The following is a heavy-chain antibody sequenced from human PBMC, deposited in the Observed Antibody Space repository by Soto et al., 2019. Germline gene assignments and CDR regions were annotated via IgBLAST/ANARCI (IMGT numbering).Heavy chain of an antibody. V-gene: IGHV3-74*01. CDR2: INSDESST. CDR1: GFTFSSYW. CDR3: ARDIAVAGRPLWDYYGLDV. J-gene: IGHJ6*02. D-gene: IGHD6-19*01. Sequence: EVQLVESGGGLVQPGGSLILSCAASGFTFSSYWMHWVRQAPGKGLVWVSRINSDESSTTYADSVKGRFIISRDNAGNTLYLQMNSLSAEDTAVYFCARDIAVAGRPLWDYYGLDVWGQGTTVTVSS.